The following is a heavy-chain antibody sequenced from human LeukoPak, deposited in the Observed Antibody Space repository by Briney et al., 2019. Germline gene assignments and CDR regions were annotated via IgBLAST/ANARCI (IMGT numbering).Heavy chain of an antibody. V-gene: IGHV3-30-3*02. CDR3: AKRAWPYDILTGYFYYYYYGMDV. J-gene: IGHJ6*02. CDR1: GFTFSSYA. CDR2: ISYDGSNK. D-gene: IGHD3-9*01. Sequence: GRSLRLSCAASGFTFSSYAMHWVRQAPGKGLEWVAVISYDGSNKYYADSVKGRFTISRDNSKNTLYLQMNSLRAEDTAVYYCAKRAWPYDILTGYFYYYYYGMDVWGQGTTVTVSS.